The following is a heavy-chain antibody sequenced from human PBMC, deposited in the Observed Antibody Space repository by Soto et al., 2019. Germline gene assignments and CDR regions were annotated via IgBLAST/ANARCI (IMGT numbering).Heavy chain of an antibody. CDR2: IYSSGST. J-gene: IGHJ4*02. Sequence: PSETLSLTCTASVCSISTYCWSWVRQPAGKGLEWIGRIYSSGSTNDNPALKSRVTMSVGTPKNQFSLKMSSVTAADTAVYYCAREGKGVPYNFDYWGQGTLVTVSS. CDR1: VCSISTYC. D-gene: IGHD3-10*01. V-gene: IGHV4-4*07. CDR3: AREGKGVPYNFDY.